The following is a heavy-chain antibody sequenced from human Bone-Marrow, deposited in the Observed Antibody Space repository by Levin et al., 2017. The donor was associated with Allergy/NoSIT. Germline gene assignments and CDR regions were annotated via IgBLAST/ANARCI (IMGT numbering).Heavy chain of an antibody. J-gene: IGHJ4*02. CDR1: GFTFNKYG. Sequence: GGSLRLSCAASGFTFNKYGMHWVRQAPGKGLEWVAVVSYDGTSKYYADSVKGRFTVSRDNSKNMLYVEMNSLRDDDSAVYYCAKDWTTETGLPQEPSHWGQGTLVTVSS. D-gene: IGHD4-11*01. CDR3: AKDWTTETGLPQEPSH. CDR2: VSYDGTSK. V-gene: IGHV3-30*18.